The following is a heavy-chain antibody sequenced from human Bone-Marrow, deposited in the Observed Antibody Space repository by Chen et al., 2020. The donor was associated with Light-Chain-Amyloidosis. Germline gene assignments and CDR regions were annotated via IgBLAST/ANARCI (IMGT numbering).Heavy chain of an antibody. D-gene: IGHD5-12*01. CDR1: GYTFPNYW. Sequence: EVHLERSGPEVKTPGESLKTSCKGSGYTFPNYWIAWVRQLPGKGLEWMGVIVPYESDARDGPSLEGRDTVSAAKSITSAALQWRSPRASATAVYYCARRRDGYIFDYWGQGTLVTVSS. V-gene: IGHV5-51*01. J-gene: IGHJ4*02. CDR2: IVPYESDA. CDR3: ARRRDGYIFDY.